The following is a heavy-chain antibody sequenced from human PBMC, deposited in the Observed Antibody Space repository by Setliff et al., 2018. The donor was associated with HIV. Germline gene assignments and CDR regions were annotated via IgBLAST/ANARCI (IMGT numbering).Heavy chain of an antibody. J-gene: IGHJ4*02. Sequence: PSETLSLTCTVSGGSISSGGYYWSWIRQHPGKGLEWIGNIYTSGSTNYNPSLKSRVTISVDTSKNQFSLKLSSVTAADTAVYYCARLDCSSSSGFVDYWGQGTLVTVSS. CDR2: IYTSGST. CDR3: ARLDCSSSSGFVDY. V-gene: IGHV4-61*08. CDR1: GGSISSGGYY. D-gene: IGHD2-2*01.